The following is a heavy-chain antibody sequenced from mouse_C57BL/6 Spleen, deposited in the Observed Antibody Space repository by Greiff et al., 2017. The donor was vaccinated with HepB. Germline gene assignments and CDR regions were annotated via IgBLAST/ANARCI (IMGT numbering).Heavy chain of an antibody. V-gene: IGHV1-42*01. Sequence: VQLQQSGPELVKPGASVKISCKASGYSFTGYYMNWVKQSPEKSLEWIGEINPSTGGTTYNQKFKAKATLTVDKSSSTAYMQLKSLTSEDSAVYYCARGVYDYDVFYAMDYWGQGTSVTVSS. D-gene: IGHD2-4*01. CDR3: ARGVYDYDVFYAMDY. J-gene: IGHJ4*01. CDR1: GYSFTGYY. CDR2: INPSTGGT.